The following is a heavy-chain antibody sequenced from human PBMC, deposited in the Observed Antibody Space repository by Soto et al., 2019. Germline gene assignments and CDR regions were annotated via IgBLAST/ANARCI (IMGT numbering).Heavy chain of an antibody. CDR1: GGSFRGYY. Sequence: SETLSLTCAVYGGSFRGYYWSWIRQHPGKGLEWIGYIYYSGSTYYNPSLKSRVTISVDTSKNQFSLKLSSVTAADTAVYYCASTPGVATIVHWGQGTLVTVSS. CDR3: ASTPGVATIVH. CDR2: IYYSGST. D-gene: IGHD5-12*01. V-gene: IGHV4-31*11. J-gene: IGHJ4*02.